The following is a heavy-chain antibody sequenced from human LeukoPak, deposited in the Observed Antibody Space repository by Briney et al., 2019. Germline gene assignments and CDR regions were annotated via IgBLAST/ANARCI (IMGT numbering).Heavy chain of an antibody. CDR2: INPSGGST. J-gene: IGHJ5*02. CDR1: GYTFTNYY. D-gene: IGHD1-26*01. Sequence: ASVKVSCKASGYTFTNYYIHWVRQAPGQGLECMGIINPSGGSTSYAQKFQGRVTMTRDMSTSTVYMELSSLRSEDTAVYYCARGGVGATTYVWFNPWGQGTLVTVSS. V-gene: IGHV1-46*01. CDR3: ARGGVGATTYVWFNP.